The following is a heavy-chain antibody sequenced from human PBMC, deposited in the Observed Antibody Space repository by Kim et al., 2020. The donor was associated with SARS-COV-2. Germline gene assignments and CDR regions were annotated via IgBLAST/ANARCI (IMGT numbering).Heavy chain of an antibody. D-gene: IGHD6-13*01. J-gene: IGHJ5*02. Sequence: AQKFQGRVTITADKSTSTAYMELSSLRSEDTAVYYCAREDSSSWYRFDPWGQGTLVTVSS. CDR3: AREDSSSWYRFDP. V-gene: IGHV1-69*04.